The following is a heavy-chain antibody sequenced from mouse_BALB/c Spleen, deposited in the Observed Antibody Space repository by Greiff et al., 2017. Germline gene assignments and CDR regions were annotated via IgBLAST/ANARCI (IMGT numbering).Heavy chain of an antibody. V-gene: IGHV2-6-7*01. CDR3: ARAGDYYGSRAAMDY. Sequence: VKLMESGPGLVAPSQSLSITCTVSGFSLTGYGVNWVRQPPGKGLEWLGMIWGDGSTDYNSALKSRLSISKDNSKSQVFLKMNSLQTDDTARYYCARAGDYYGSRAAMDYWGQGTSVTVSS. D-gene: IGHD1-1*01. CDR1: GFSLTGYG. J-gene: IGHJ4*01. CDR2: IWGDGST.